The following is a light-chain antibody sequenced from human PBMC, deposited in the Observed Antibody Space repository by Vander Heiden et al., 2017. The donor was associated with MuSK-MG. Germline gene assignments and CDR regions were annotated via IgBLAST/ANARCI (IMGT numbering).Light chain of an antibody. J-gene: IGKJ1*01. Sequence: EIVFTHPPPTLSLSPGEGSTICSSATKSVNSGLASYQQKAPQPPRLLLYDASTIFTGIPATFCGGGSATAFALPIISIVPADYAVSYCRHRSNCPITFGQGTQVEIK. V-gene: IGKV3-11*01. CDR1: KSVNSG. CDR3: RHRSNCPIT. CDR2: DAS.